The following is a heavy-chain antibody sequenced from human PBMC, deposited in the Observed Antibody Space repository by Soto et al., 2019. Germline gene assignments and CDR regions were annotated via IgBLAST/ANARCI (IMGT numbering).Heavy chain of an antibody. V-gene: IGHV1-69*04. D-gene: IGHD6-19*01. J-gene: IGHJ5*02. Sequence: ASVKVSCKASGGTFSSYTISWVRQAPGQGLEWMGRIIPILGIANYAQKFQGRVTITADKSTSTAYMELSSLRSEDTAVYYCARDSSGWYSGVNWFDPWGQGTLVTVSS. CDR2: IIPILGIA. CDR1: GGTFSSYT. CDR3: ARDSSGWYSGVNWFDP.